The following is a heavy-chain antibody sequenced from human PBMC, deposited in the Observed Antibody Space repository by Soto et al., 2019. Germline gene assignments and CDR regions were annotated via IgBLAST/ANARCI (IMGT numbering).Heavy chain of an antibody. CDR3: AKVATGSYNWFDP. J-gene: IGHJ5*02. V-gene: IGHV3-74*01. CDR2: INTDGSRT. D-gene: IGHD1-1*01. Sequence: HGGSLRLSCAASGFTFNNYWMHWVRQAPGKGLVWVSRINTDGSRTNYADSVKGRFTISRDNAKNTLYLQMDSLRAEDTAVYYCAKVATGSYNWFDPWGQGTLVTVSS. CDR1: GFTFNNYW.